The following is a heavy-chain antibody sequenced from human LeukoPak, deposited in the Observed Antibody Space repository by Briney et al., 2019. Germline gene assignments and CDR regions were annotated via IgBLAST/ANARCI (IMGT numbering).Heavy chain of an antibody. CDR3: ARLGVVKYFDY. CDR1: GGSIGTSY. CDR2: IYYNGRT. Sequence: SETLSLTCTVSGGSIGTSYWSWIRQPPGKGLEWIGYIYYNGRTNSNSSLKSRVTISVDTSKNQFSLKLSSVTAADTAVYYCARLGVVKYFDYWGQGTLVTVSS. D-gene: IGHD2-15*01. V-gene: IGHV4-59*08. J-gene: IGHJ4*02.